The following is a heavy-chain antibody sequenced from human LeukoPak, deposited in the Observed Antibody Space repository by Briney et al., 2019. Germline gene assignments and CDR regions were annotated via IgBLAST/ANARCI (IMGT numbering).Heavy chain of an antibody. CDR3: TRVTSWRTGFDY. J-gene: IGHJ4*02. D-gene: IGHD1-1*01. CDR2: ITWNSDDI. V-gene: IGHV3-9*01. Sequence: GGSLRLSCAASGFSFAAYGMYWVRQAPGQGLEWVSGITWNSDDIAYADSVKGRFTISRDNAKNCLYLQMNSLTVEDTALYYCTRVTSWRTGFDYWGQGTLVTVSS. CDR1: GFSFAAYG.